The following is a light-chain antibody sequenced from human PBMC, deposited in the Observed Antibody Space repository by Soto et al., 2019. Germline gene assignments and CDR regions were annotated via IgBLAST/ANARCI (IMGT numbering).Light chain of an antibody. CDR1: QSVSSN. CDR3: QHYNSWPYI. J-gene: IGKJ2*01. V-gene: IGKV3D-15*01. CDR2: GAS. Sequence: EIVMTQSPATLSVSPGERATLSCRASQSVSSNLAWFQQKPGQAPMLRIYGASTRATGIPAKFSGSGSGTEFNLTISGLQSEDVAIYYCQHYNSWPYIFGQGTKLEIK.